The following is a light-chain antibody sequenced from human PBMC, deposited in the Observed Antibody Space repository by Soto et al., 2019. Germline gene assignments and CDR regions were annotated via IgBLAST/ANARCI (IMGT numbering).Light chain of an antibody. CDR1: SSNIGAGYD. J-gene: IGLJ1*01. Sequence: QSVLTQPPSVSGAPGQRITISCTGSSSNIGAGYDVHWYQQLPGAAPKLLIYDNTNRRSGVPDRFSGSKSGTSASLAITGLQAEDEADYYCQSYDSSLSGSYVFGTGTKVTVL. CDR3: QSYDSSLSGSYV. CDR2: DNT. V-gene: IGLV1-40*01.